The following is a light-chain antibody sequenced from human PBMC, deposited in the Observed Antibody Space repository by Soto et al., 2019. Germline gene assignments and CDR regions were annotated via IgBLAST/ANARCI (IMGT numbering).Light chain of an antibody. CDR3: QQSYSTWT. J-gene: IGKJ1*01. V-gene: IGKV1-39*01. Sequence: DIQMTQSPSSLSASVGDRVTITCRASQSISGYLNWYQQKPGKAPKLLIYAASSLQSGVPSRFSGSGSGTDFTLTIGSLQPEDFATYYCQQSYSTWTFGQGTKVDIK. CDR1: QSISGY. CDR2: AAS.